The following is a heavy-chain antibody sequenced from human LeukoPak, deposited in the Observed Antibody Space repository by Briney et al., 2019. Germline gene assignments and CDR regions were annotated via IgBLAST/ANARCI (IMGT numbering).Heavy chain of an antibody. J-gene: IGHJ6*03. CDR3: ARCGFSFGPRGLYYYSYMDV. CDR2: IYYTGCA. Sequence: PSETLSLTCAVSGGSINTGGYYWSWIRQQPGKDLEFIGYIYYTGCADYSPSLKSRVTIVVDTSKNQFSLRLTSVTVADTAVYYCARCGFSFGPRGLYYYSYMDVWGKGTTVTVSS. V-gene: IGHV4-31*11. CDR1: GGSINTGGYY. D-gene: IGHD5-18*01.